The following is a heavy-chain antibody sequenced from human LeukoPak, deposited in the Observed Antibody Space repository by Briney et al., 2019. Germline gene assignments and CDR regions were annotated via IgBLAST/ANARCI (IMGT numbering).Heavy chain of an antibody. CDR2: ISYDGSNK. J-gene: IGHJ4*02. CDR3: AKLGSSEGDY. CDR1: GFTFSRHG. D-gene: IGHD6-19*01. Sequence: GGSLRLSCAASGFTFSRHGMHWVRQAPGKGLEWVAVISYDGSNKYYADSVKGRFTISRDNSKNTLYLQMNSLRAEDTAVYYCAKLGSSEGDYWGQGTLVTVSS. V-gene: IGHV3-30*18.